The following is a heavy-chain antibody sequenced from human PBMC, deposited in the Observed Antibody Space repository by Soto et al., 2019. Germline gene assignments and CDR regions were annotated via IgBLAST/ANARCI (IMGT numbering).Heavy chain of an antibody. CDR1: GGTFSSYA. D-gene: IGHD3-22*01. Sequence: SVKVSCKASGGTFSSYAISWVRQAPGQGLEWMGGIIPIFGTANYAQKFQGRVTITADESTSTAYMELSSLRSEDMAVYYCARASVIVGSWFDPWGQGTLVTVSS. V-gene: IGHV1-69*13. CDR2: IIPIFGTA. CDR3: ARASVIVGSWFDP. J-gene: IGHJ5*02.